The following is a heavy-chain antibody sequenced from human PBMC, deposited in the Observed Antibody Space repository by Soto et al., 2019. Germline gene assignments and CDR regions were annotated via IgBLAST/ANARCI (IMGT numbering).Heavy chain of an antibody. J-gene: IGHJ4*02. Sequence: HPGGSLRLSCAASGFTFSSYGMHWVRQAPGKGLEWVAFISYDGSLKYHADSAKGRFTISRDDSKNTVYLQMDSLRAEDTAVYYCATLYYDSWSDYNLSSVFDYWGQGTLVTVSS. CDR1: GFTFSSYG. CDR3: ATLYYDSWSDYNLSSVFDY. D-gene: IGHD3-3*01. V-gene: IGHV3-30*03. CDR2: ISYDGSLK.